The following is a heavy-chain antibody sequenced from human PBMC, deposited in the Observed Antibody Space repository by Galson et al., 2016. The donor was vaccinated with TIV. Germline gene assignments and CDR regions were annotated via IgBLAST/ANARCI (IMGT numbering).Heavy chain of an antibody. CDR2: IDWDDDK. Sequence: PALVKPTQTVTLTCTFSGFSLNTDGMCVNWIRQPPGKALEWLARIDWDDDKSYSPFLKTRLTISKDTSKNQVVLTLTDMDPVDTATYYCARAPDYYGTSHSHFDHWGQGTLVTVSS. D-gene: IGHD3-10*01. CDR1: GFSLNTDGMC. V-gene: IGHV2-70*11. CDR3: ARAPDYYGTSHSHFDH. J-gene: IGHJ4*02.